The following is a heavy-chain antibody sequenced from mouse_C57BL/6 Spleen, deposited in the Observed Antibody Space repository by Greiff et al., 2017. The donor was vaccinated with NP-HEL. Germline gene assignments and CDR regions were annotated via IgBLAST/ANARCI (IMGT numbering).Heavy chain of an antibody. CDR3: ARSGYYGSSLYWYFDV. J-gene: IGHJ1*03. Sequence: VQLQQSGPELVKPGASVKLSCKASGYTFTSYDINWVKQRPGQGLEWIGWIYPRDGSTKYNEKFKGKATLTVDTSSSTAYMELHSLTSEDSAVYFCARSGYYGSSLYWYFDVWGTGTTVTVSS. D-gene: IGHD1-1*01. CDR1: GYTFTSYD. CDR2: IYPRDGST. V-gene: IGHV1-85*01.